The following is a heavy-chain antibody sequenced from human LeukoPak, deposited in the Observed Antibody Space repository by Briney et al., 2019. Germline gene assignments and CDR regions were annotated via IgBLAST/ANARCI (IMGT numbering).Heavy chain of an antibody. J-gene: IGHJ4*02. Sequence: SETLFLTCTVSGGSISSYYWSWIRQPPGKGLEWIGYIYYSGSTNYNPSLKSRVTISVDTSKNQFSLKLSSVTAADTAVYYCARGARPDYWGQGTLVTVSS. CDR1: GGSISSYY. CDR3: ARGARPDY. CDR2: IYYSGST. D-gene: IGHD6-6*01. V-gene: IGHV4-59*01.